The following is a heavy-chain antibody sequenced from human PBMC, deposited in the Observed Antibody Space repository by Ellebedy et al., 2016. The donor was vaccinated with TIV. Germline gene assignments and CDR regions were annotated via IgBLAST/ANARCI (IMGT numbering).Heavy chain of an antibody. CDR2: IYYSGST. D-gene: IGHD3-22*01. J-gene: IGHJ3*02. Sequence: MPSETLSLTCTVSGCSISSYYWSWIRQPPGKGLEWIGYIYYSGSTNYNPSLKSRVTISVDTSKNQFSLKLSSVTAADTAVYYCARVTSIYDSSGYYLFDAFDIWGQGTMVTVSS. V-gene: IGHV4-59*01. CDR1: GCSISSYY. CDR3: ARVTSIYDSSGYYLFDAFDI.